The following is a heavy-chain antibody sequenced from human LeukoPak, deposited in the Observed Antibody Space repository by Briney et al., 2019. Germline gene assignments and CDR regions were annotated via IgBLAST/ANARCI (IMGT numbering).Heavy chain of an antibody. D-gene: IGHD2-15*01. CDR2: FDPEDGET. CDR1: GYTLTELS. J-gene: IGHJ5*02. V-gene: IGHV1-24*01. CDR3: ATDAGGRNWFDP. Sequence: SVTVSCKVSGYTLTELSMHWVRQAPGKGLEWMGGFDPEDGETIYAQKFQGRVTMTEDTSTDTAYMELSSLSSEDTAVYYCATDAGGRNWFDPWGQGTLVTVSS.